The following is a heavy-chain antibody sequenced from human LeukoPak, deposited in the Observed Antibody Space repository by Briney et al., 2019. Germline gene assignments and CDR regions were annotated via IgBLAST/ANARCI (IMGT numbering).Heavy chain of an antibody. CDR3: ARPYYYDSRIDP. CDR2: MYYSGST. V-gene: IGHV4-30-4*01. Sequence: PSETLSLTCTVSGGSISSGDYYWSWIRQPPGKDLEWIAYMYYSGSTYYNPSLKSRVTMSADTSKNQLSLKLGSVTAADTAVYYCARPYYYDSRIDPWGQGILVTVSS. J-gene: IGHJ5*02. D-gene: IGHD3-22*01. CDR1: GGSISSGDYY.